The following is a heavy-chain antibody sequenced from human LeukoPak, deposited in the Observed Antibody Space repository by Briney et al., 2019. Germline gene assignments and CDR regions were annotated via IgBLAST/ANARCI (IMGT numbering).Heavy chain of an antibody. J-gene: IGHJ4*02. V-gene: IGHV1-46*01. CDR3: ARGRRNYSGIYYAANLFCFDY. CDR2: INPSGGST. CDR1: GYTFTSYY. D-gene: IGHD1-26*01. Sequence: GASVKVSCKASGYTFTSYYMHWVRQAPGQGLEWMGIINPSGGSTSYAQKFQGRVTMTRDTSTSTVYMELSSLRSEDTAVYYCARGRRNYSGIYYAANLFCFDYWGQGTLVTVSS.